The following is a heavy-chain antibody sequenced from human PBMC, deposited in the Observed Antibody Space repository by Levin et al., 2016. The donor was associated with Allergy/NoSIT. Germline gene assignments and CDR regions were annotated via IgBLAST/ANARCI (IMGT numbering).Heavy chain of an antibody. Sequence: WIRQPPGKGLEWIGEINHSGSTNYNPSLKSRVTISVDTSKNQFSLKLSSVTAADTAVYYCARRRYDILTGYYQGPTEGFDYWGQGTLVTVSS. D-gene: IGHD3-9*01. V-gene: IGHV4-34*01. CDR2: INHSGST. J-gene: IGHJ4*02. CDR3: ARRRYDILTGYYQGPTEGFDY.